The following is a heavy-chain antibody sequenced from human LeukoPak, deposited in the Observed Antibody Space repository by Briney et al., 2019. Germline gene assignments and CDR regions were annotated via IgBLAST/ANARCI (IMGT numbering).Heavy chain of an antibody. CDR3: ARHDYRHNWFDP. J-gene: IGHJ5*02. D-gene: IGHD4-11*01. CDR1: GGSISSSSYY. V-gene: IGHV4-39*01. Sequence: PSETLSLTCTVSGGSISSSSYYWGWIRQPPGKGLEWIGSIYYSGSTYYNPSLKSRVTISVDTSKNQFSLKLSSVTAADTAVYYCARHDYRHNWFDPWGQGTLVTVSS. CDR2: IYYSGST.